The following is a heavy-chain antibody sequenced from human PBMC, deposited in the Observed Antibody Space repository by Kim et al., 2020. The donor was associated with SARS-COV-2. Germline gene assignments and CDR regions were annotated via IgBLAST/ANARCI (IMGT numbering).Heavy chain of an antibody. D-gene: IGHD4-17*01. CDR3: ARVYGDYVDS. J-gene: IGHJ4*02. V-gene: IGHV4-59*01. Sequence: SSSNNPSLKSRVTISVDTSKNQFSRKLTSVTAANTAVYYCARVYGDYVDSWGQGTLVTVSS. CDR2: SS.